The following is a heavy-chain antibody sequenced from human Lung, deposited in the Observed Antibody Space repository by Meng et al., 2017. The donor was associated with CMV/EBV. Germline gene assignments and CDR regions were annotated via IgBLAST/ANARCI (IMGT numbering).Heavy chain of an antibody. J-gene: IGHJ6*02. Sequence: SRGTFDSHTISWVRQAPGQGLEWMGRIIPLFGATLYAQNFQGRVTIRADKSTGTAYVEVNSLRPEDTAVYYCARGGTYSDDYYGMDVWGHGTMVTVSS. D-gene: IGHD3-10*01. V-gene: IGHV1-69*08. CDR3: ARGGTYSDDYYGMDV. CDR1: RGTFDSHT. CDR2: IIPLFGAT.